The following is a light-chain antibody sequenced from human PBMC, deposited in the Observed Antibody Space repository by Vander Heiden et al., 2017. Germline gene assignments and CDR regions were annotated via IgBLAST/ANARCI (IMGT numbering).Light chain of an antibody. J-gene: IGKJ2*01. V-gene: IGKV2-30*01. CDR2: QVS. CDR3: METSRGYT. CDR1: HGLVYSDGNTY. Sequence: DVVMTQSPLSLPVTLGQPASISCKSSHGLVYSDGNTYLNWFHQRPGQSPRRLICQVSNRDSGVPDRFSGSGSGTDFTLKISRVEAEDVGVYYCMETSRGYTFGQGTKLEIK.